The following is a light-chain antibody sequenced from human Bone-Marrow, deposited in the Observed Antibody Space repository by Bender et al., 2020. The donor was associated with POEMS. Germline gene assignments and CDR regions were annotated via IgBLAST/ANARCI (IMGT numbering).Light chain of an antibody. J-gene: IGLJ1*01. CDR2: DVS. Sequence: QSALTQPASVSGSPGQSITISCTGTSSDVGHFFYVSWYQLHPAKAPKLIIYDVSLRPSGVSNRFSGSKTGNTAALTISGLQAEDEADYYCQTWGTGFELFGPGTRVTVL. CDR1: SSDVGHFFY. V-gene: IGLV2-14*03. CDR3: QTWGTGFEL.